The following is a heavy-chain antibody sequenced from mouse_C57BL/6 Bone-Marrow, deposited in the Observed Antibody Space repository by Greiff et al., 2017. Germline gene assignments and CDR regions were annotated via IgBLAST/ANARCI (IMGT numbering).Heavy chain of an antibody. Sequence: VQLQQPGPELVKPGASVKISCKASGYSFTGYYMNWVKQSPEKSLEWIGEINPSTGGTTYNQKFKAKATLTVDKSSSTAYMQLKSLTSEDSAVYYCARNTTVVARGYFDYWGQGTTLTVSS. CDR2: INPSTGGT. CDR3: ARNTTVVARGYFDY. D-gene: IGHD1-1*01. CDR1: GYSFTGYY. V-gene: IGHV1-42*01. J-gene: IGHJ2*01.